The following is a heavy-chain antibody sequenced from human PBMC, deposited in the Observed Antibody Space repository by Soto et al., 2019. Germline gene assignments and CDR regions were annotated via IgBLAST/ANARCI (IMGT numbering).Heavy chain of an antibody. CDR1: GGSICSSSYY. D-gene: IGHD1-26*01. Sequence: NPSETLSLTCTVCGGSICSSSYYWGWIRQPPGKGLEWIGSIYYSGSTYYNPSLKSRVTISVDTSKNQFSLKLSSVTAADAAVYYCARPYSGSDFDYWGQGTLVTVSS. CDR3: ARPYSGSDFDY. J-gene: IGHJ4*02. CDR2: IYYSGST. V-gene: IGHV4-39*01.